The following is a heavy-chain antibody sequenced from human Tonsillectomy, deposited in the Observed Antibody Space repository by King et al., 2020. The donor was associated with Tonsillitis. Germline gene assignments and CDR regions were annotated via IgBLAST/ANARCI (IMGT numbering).Heavy chain of an antibody. J-gene: IGHJ6*02. CDR2: ISYDGSNK. CDR1: GFTFSSYA. CDR3: ARVVPVGDVVVPAASAVYYYYYYGMDV. D-gene: IGHD2-2*01. Sequence: QLVQSGGGVVQPGRSLRLSCAASGFTFSSYAMHWVRQAPGKGLEWVAVISYDGSNKYYADSVKGRFTISRDNSKNTLYLQMNRLRAEDTAVYYCARVVPVGDVVVPAASAVYYYYYYGMDVWGQGTTVTVSS. V-gene: IGHV3-30*04.